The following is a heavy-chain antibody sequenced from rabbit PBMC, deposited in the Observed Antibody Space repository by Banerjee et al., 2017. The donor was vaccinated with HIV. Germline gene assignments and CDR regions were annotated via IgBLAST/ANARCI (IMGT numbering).Heavy chain of an antibody. J-gene: IGHJ4*01. V-gene: IGHV1S40*01. CDR3: ARSVILLGRFNL. Sequence: QSLEESGGGLVQPEGSLTLTCTASGFSFSSSYCMCWVRQAPGKGLEWIACIYTGSGSTYYASWAKGRFTISKTSSTTVTLQMTSLTAADTATYFCARSVILLGRFNLWGQGTLVTVS. CDR2: IYTGSGST. CDR1: GFSFSSSYC. D-gene: IGHD6-1*01.